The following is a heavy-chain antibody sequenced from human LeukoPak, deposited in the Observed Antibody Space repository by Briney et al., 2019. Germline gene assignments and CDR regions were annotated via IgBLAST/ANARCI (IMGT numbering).Heavy chain of an antibody. Sequence: GGSLRLSCAASGFTFRSYEMNWVRQAPGKGLEWVSAISGSGGSTYYADSVKGRFTISRDNSKNTLYLQMNSLRAEDTAVYYCARAADEDRIQLWLSGGAVGFDPWGQGTLVTVSS. J-gene: IGHJ5*02. CDR3: ARAADEDRIQLWLSGGAVGFDP. V-gene: IGHV3-23*01. CDR1: GFTFRSYE. CDR2: ISGSGGST. D-gene: IGHD5-18*01.